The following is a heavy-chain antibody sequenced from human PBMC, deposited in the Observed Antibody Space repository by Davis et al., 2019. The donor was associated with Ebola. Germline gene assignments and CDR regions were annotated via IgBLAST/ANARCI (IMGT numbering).Heavy chain of an antibody. CDR3: ARAQFPTTSDH. CDR2: INPHNGNT. J-gene: IGHJ4*02. CDR1: GYTFTSYG. D-gene: IGHD1-1*01. V-gene: IGHV1-18*01. Sequence: ASVKVSCKASGYTFTSYGISWVRQAPGQGLEWMGWINPHNGNTNYAQNVQGRVTMTTNPSTSTAYMEVGSLGSDDTAVYYCARAQFPTTSDHWGQGTLVTVSS.